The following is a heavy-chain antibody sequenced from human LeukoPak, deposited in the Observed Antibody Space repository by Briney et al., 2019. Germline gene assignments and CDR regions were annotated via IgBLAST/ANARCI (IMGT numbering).Heavy chain of an antibody. V-gene: IGHV3-30*03. CDR3: ATSTGYYDFWSGYYEGYYFDY. Sequence: GGSLRLSCAASGFTFSSYGTHWVRQAPGKGLEWVAVISYDGSNKYYADSVKGRFTISRDNSKNTLYLQMNSLRAEDTAVYYCATSTGYYDFWSGYYEGYYFDYWGQGTLVTVSS. J-gene: IGHJ4*02. D-gene: IGHD3-3*01. CDR2: ISYDGSNK. CDR1: GFTFSSYG.